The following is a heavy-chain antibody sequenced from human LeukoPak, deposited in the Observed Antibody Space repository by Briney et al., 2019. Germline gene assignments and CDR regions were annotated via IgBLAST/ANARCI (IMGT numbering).Heavy chain of an antibody. CDR1: GLTVSSNY. D-gene: IGHD4-17*01. J-gene: IGHJ5*02. CDR3: ARDTTVTTTWFDP. V-gene: IGHV3-53*01. CDR2: IYSGGST. Sequence: GGSLRLSCAASGLTVSSNYMSWVRQAPGKGLEWVSVIYSGGSTYYADSVKGRFTISRDNSKNTLYLQMNSLRAEDTAVYYCARDTTVTTTWFDPWGQGTLVTVSS.